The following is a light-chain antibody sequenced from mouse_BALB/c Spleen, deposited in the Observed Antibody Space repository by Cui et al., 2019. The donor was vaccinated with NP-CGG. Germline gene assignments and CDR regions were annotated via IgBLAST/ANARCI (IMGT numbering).Light chain of an antibody. CDR3: VLWYSNHWV. CDR1: TGAVTTSNY. Sequence: QAVLPQESSPTTSPGETVTLTCRSSTGAVTTSNYANWVQEKPDHLFTGLIGGTNNRAPGVPARFSGSLIGDKAALTITGAQTEDESIYFCVLWYSNHWVFGGGTKLTVL. CDR2: GTN. J-gene: IGLJ1*01. V-gene: IGLV1*01.